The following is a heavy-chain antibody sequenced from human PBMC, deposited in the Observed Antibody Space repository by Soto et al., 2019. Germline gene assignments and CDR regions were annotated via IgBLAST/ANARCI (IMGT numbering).Heavy chain of an antibody. V-gene: IGHV3-23*01. J-gene: IGHJ4*02. D-gene: IGHD3-10*01. CDR1: GFTFISYA. CDR3: AKDRYYYGSGSLLLFGY. Sequence: GGSLRLSCVASGFTFISYAMSWVRQAPGKGLEWVSAISGSGGSTYYADSVKGRFTISRDNPKNTLYLQMYSLRAEDTAVYYCAKDRYYYGSGSLLLFGYWGQGTLVTVSS. CDR2: ISGSGGST.